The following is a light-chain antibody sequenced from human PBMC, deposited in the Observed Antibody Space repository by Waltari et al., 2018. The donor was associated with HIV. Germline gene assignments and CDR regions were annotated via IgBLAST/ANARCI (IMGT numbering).Light chain of an antibody. CDR1: QSILYNSNNKNY. CDR3: QHYFTTPYT. V-gene: IGKV4-1*01. J-gene: IGKJ2*01. Sequence: DIVMTQSPYSLAVSLRERATINSKSSQSILYNSNNKNYLTWYQQKPGQSPKLLISWASTRKSGVPDRFSGSGSGTDFTLTINNLQAEDVAVYYCQHYFTTPYTFGQGTKLEIK. CDR2: WAS.